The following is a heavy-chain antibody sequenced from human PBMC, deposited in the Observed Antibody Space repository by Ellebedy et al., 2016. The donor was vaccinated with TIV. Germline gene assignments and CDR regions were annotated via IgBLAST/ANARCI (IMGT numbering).Heavy chain of an antibody. CDR1: GFTFSSYA. Sequence: GESLKISCAASGFTFSSYAMSWVRQAPEKGLEWVSGFGVSGDSTYYADSVKGRFTISRDNSKNTLYLQMNSLRAEDTAIYYCARGRSGTYIHHAFDYWGQGTLVTVSS. CDR2: FGVSGDST. V-gene: IGHV3-23*01. D-gene: IGHD1-14*01. J-gene: IGHJ4*02. CDR3: ARGRSGTYIHHAFDY.